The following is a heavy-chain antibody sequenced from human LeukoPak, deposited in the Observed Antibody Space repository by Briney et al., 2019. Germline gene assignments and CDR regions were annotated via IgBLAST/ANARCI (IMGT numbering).Heavy chain of an antibody. CDR1: GYTFTDNH. D-gene: IGHD2-15*01. CDR3: ARWGGGTPPYFDY. J-gene: IGHJ4*02. CDR2: INPNSGGT. Sequence: ASVKVSCKASGYTFTDNHMYWIRQAPGQGPECMGWINPNSGGTNYAQKFQGRVTMTRDTSISTAYMDLSRLRSDGTAMYYCARWGGGTPPYFDYWGQGTLVTVSS. V-gene: IGHV1-2*02.